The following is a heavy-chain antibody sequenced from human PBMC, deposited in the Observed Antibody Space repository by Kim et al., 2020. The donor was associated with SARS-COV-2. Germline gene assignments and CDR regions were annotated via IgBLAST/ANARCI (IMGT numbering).Heavy chain of an antibody. Sequence: GGSLRLSCAASGFTFSIYAMSWVRQAPGKGLDWVSGISSSGGSTYYGDSVKGRFTISRDNSKNRLYLQMNSLRVEDTAVYYCAADSSGSHLNWFDPWGQGTLVTVSS. J-gene: IGHJ5*02. CDR1: GFTFSIYA. CDR3: AADSSGSHLNWFDP. V-gene: IGHV3-23*01. CDR2: ISSSGGST. D-gene: IGHD3-22*01.